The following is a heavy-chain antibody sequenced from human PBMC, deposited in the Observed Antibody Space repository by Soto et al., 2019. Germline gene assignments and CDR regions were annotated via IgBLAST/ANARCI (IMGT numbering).Heavy chain of an antibody. D-gene: IGHD5-18*01. Sequence: SETLSLTCTVSGGSISSGGYYWSWIRQHPGKGLEWIGYIYYSGSTYYNPSLKSRVTISVDTSKTQFSLKLSSVTAADTAVYYCAREPVRIQGPAIYYYYGMDVWGQGTTVTVSS. J-gene: IGHJ6*02. CDR2: IYYSGST. CDR3: AREPVRIQGPAIYYYYGMDV. CDR1: GGSISSGGYY. V-gene: IGHV4-31*03.